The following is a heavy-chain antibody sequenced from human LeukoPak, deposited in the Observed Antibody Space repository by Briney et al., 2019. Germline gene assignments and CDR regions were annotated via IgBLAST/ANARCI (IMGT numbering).Heavy chain of an antibody. J-gene: IGHJ1*01. Sequence: PGGSLRLSCAASGFTLNNAWMSWVRQAPGKGLEWLGRIKRETDGGTIGYAAPMKGRFTISRDDSRNTLYLQMDSLKIEDTAVYYCTTDRYYDNSELQFQHWGQGTLVTVSS. CDR3: TTDRYYDNSELQFQH. CDR2: IKRETDGGTI. CDR1: GFTLNNAW. V-gene: IGHV3-15*01. D-gene: IGHD3-22*01.